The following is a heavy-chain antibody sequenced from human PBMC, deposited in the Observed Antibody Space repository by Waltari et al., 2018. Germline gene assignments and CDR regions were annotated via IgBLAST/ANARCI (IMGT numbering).Heavy chain of an antibody. J-gene: IGHJ2*01. D-gene: IGHD1-26*01. CDR2: IYYSGST. V-gene: IGHV4-59*01. CDR1: GGSISSYY. CDR3: ARDDPGARPYWYFDL. Sequence: QVQLQESGPGLVKPSETLSLTCTVSGGSISSYYWSWIRQPPGKGLEWIGYIYYSGSTNYNPALKSRVTISVDTSKNQFSLKLSSVTAADTAVYYCARDDPGARPYWYFDLWGRGTLVTVSS.